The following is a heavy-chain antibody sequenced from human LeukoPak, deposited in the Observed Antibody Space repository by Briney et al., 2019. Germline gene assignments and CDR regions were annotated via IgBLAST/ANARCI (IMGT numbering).Heavy chain of an antibody. CDR2: ITRSSTST. D-gene: IGHD2-15*01. V-gene: IGHV3-21*01. CDR3: ARGLGYCSGGSCYRGFDI. Sequence: GGSLRLSCAASGFTFSSYSMNWVRQAPGKGLEWVSSITRSSTSTYYTDSVRGRFTISRDNAKNSLYLQMNSLRAEDTAVYYCARGLGYCSGGSCYRGFDIWGQGTMVTVSS. J-gene: IGHJ3*02. CDR1: GFTFSSYS.